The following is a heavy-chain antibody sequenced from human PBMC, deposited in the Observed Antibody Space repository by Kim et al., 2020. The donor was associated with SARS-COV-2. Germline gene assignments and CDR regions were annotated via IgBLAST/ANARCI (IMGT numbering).Heavy chain of an antibody. Sequence: GGSLRLSCAASGFIFSDHAIHWVRQAPGKGPEWLAVISNDETRRYYADSVKGRFTISRDSSKNTVYLQMNRLRPEDTALYFCARDSDLSGGFFDHWGQG. V-gene: IGHV3-30-3*01. CDR1: GFIFSDHA. CDR2: ISNDETRR. D-gene: IGHD3-10*01. J-gene: IGHJ5*02. CDR3: ARDSDLSGGFFDH.